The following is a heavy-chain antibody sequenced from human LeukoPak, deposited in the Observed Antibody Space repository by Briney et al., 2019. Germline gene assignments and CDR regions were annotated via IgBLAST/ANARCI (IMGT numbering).Heavy chain of an antibody. Sequence: PGGSLRLSCAVSGFTFKLYWMHWVRQAPGKGPVRVSRINDDGSDTTYADSVKGRFTISRDDAKNMLFLQMNSLRAEDTAVYYCVRGGPSTWSWGQGTLVTVSS. V-gene: IGHV3-74*01. J-gene: IGHJ5*02. CDR3: VRGGPSTWS. CDR1: GFTFKLYW. CDR2: INDDGSDT. D-gene: IGHD2-15*01.